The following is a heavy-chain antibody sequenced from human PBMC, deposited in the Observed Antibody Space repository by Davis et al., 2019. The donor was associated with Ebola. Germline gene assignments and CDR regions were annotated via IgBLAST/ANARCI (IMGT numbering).Heavy chain of an antibody. CDR1: GDSVSSNGAA. J-gene: IGHJ4*02. V-gene: IGHV6-1*01. CDR3: VRQRRGRTWDYFDY. Sequence: PSETLSLTCGISGDSVSSNGAAWSWIRQSPSRGLEWLGKTYYAYAVSRWNEAYRPSVKGRIIINADTSKNQVSLQLSSVTPEDTAIYYCVRQRRGRTWDYFDYWGQGILVTVSS. D-gene: IGHD6-25*01. CDR2: TYYAYAVSRWNE.